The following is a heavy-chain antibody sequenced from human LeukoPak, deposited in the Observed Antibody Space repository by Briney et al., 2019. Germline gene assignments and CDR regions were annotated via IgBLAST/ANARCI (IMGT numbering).Heavy chain of an antibody. CDR1: GGSFSGYY. J-gene: IGHJ1*01. Sequence: ASETLSLTCAVYGGSFSGYYWSWIRQPPGKGLEWIGEINHSGSTNYNPSLKSRVTISVDTSKNQFSLKLSSVTAADTAVYYCARVGGSGGLEYFQHWGQGTLVTVSS. CDR2: INHSGST. CDR3: ARVGGSGGLEYFQH. V-gene: IGHV4-34*01. D-gene: IGHD2-15*01.